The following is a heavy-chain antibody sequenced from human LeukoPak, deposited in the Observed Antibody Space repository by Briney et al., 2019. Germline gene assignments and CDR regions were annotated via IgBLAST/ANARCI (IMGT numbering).Heavy chain of an antibody. CDR2: ISWSGAAI. CDR3: AKAQYSSLGGLGALDI. J-gene: IGHJ3*02. D-gene: IGHD6-6*01. Sequence: PGRSLRLSCVGSGFKFDDYAIHWVRQVPGKGLEWVAGISWSGAAIGSAESVGGRFTISRDNAKNSLYLQMNSLTAEDTALYYCAKAQYSSLGGLGALDIWGQGTRVTASS. CDR1: GFKFDDYA. V-gene: IGHV3-9*01.